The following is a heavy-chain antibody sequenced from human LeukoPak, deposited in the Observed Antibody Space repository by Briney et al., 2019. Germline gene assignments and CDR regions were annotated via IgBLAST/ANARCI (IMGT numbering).Heavy chain of an antibody. CDR1: GFTFSGYN. D-gene: IGHD3/OR15-3a*01. CDR2: ISTSGTTV. CDR3: ARALDSGLDV. V-gene: IGHV3-48*01. Sequence: GGSLRLSCVGSGFTFSGYNMNWVRQAPGKGLEWVSYISTSGTTVDYADSVRGRFTISRDNARNLLSLQMAGLTADDTAVYYCARALDSGLDVWGNGTTVTVSS. J-gene: IGHJ6*04.